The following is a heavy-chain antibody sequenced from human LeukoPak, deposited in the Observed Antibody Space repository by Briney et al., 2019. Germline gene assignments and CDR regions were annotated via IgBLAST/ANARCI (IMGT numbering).Heavy chain of an antibody. Sequence: GGSLSLSCAASGFTFSSYAMHRVRQAPGTRLEGLAVISDDGSNKYYADSVTARFTISRGNSKHTLYLQMNSLRAEDTAVYYCSRDLVGLTIFGVVIEGAFDIWRQGTMLTVSS. V-gene: IGHV3-30-3*01. J-gene: IGHJ3*02. CDR3: SRDLVGLTIFGVVIEGAFDI. D-gene: IGHD3-3*01. CDR2: ISDDGSNK. CDR1: GFTFSSYA.